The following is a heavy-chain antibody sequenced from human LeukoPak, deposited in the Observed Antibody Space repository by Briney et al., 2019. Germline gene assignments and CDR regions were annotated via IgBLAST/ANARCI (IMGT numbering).Heavy chain of an antibody. CDR3: ARDGRWLLKWTLDY. D-gene: IGHD5-24*01. V-gene: IGHV3-48*03. CDR2: ISSSGSSI. J-gene: IGHJ4*02. CDR1: GFTFSSYE. Sequence: PGGSLRLSCAASGFTFSSYEMNWVRQAPGKGLEWVSCISSSGSSIYYADSVRGRFTISRDNARNSLYLQMNNLRAEDTAIYYCARDGRWLLKWTLDYWGQGSLVTVSS.